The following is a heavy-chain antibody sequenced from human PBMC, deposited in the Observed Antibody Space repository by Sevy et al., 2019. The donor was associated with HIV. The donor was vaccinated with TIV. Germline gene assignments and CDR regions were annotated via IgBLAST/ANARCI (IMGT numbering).Heavy chain of an antibody. CDR2: MYASGAT. D-gene: IGHD6-13*01. J-gene: IGHJ4*02. CDR3: ARESIGATGDFDY. V-gene: IGHV4-59*01. CDR1: GGSIGLYF. Sequence: SETLSLTCTVSGGSIGLYFWSWIRQPPGKGLEWIGYMYASGATNYNPSPKSRVSISLDTSKNQFSLRLKSVTAADTAVYYCARESIGATGDFDYWGQGTRVPVSS.